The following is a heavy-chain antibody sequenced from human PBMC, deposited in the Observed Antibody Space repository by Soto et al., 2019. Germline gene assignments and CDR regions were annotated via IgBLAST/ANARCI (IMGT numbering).Heavy chain of an antibody. CDR2: VRGKRGNDGT. CDR3: TRRRDWTAVDPLDY. V-gene: IGHV3-73*02. Sequence: EVQLVESGGGLVQPGGSLKLSCAASGFAFSDSAMHWVRQASGKGLEWIGRVRGKRGNDGTAYAASVKGRFAISRDDSTTTTDLQMNSLKLEDTAVYYGTRRRDWTAVDPLDYWGQGTLVTVSS. D-gene: IGHD5-18*01. J-gene: IGHJ4*02. CDR1: GFAFSDSA.